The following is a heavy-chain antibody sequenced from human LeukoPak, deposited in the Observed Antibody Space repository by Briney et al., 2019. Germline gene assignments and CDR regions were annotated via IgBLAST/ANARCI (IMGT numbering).Heavy chain of an antibody. CDR2: IWYDGSKK. Sequence: PGGSLRLSCAASGFTFSSYGMHWVRQAPGKGLEWVAVIWYDGSKKYYGDSMKGRFTISRDNSKNTLSLQMNSLRAEDTAVYYCARDRSYDSSGPDYWGQGTQATVSS. J-gene: IGHJ4*02. D-gene: IGHD3-22*01. V-gene: IGHV3-33*01. CDR3: ARDRSYDSSGPDY. CDR1: GFTFSSYG.